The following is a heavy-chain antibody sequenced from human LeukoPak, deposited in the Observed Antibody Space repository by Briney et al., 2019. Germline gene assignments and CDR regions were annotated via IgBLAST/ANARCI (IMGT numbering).Heavy chain of an antibody. Sequence: GGSLRLSCAASGFTVSNYAVHWVRQAPGKGLEWVAVISYDGSNKYYADSVKGRFTISRDNSKNTLYLQTNSLRSEDTAVYYCSRGQFRLGQYDSSAFDYWGQGTLVTVSS. CDR1: GFTVSNYA. D-gene: IGHD3-22*01. CDR3: SRGQFRLGQYDSSAFDY. CDR2: ISYDGSNK. J-gene: IGHJ4*02. V-gene: IGHV3-30*04.